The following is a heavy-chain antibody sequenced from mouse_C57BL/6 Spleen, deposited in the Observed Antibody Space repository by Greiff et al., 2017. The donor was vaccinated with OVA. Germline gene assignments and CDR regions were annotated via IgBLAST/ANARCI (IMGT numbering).Heavy chain of an antibody. Sequence: VQLQESGAELVRPGASVKLSCKASGYTFTDYYINWVKQRPGQGLEWIARIYPGSGNTYYNEKFKGKATLTAEKSSSTAYMQLSSLTSEDSAVYFCAREASTVVAPYAMDYWGQGTSVTVSS. CDR2: IYPGSGNT. D-gene: IGHD1-1*01. V-gene: IGHV1-76*01. CDR1: GYTFTDYY. J-gene: IGHJ4*01. CDR3: AREASTVVAPYAMDY.